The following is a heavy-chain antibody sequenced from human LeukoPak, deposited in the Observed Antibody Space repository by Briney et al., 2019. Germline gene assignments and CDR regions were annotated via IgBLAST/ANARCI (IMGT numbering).Heavy chain of an antibody. D-gene: IGHD2-2*01. V-gene: IGHV5-51*01. CDR1: GYTFSTYW. CDR3: VRPAGYCTSSSCYAYFDP. CDR2: IYPGDSDT. J-gene: IGHJ5*02. Sequence: GESLKISCKGSGYTFSTYWIAWVRQMPGKGLEWMGIIYPGDSDTRYSPSFQGHVTISADKSISTAYLQWSSLEASDTAIYYCVRPAGYCTSSSCYAYFDPWGQGTLVTVSS.